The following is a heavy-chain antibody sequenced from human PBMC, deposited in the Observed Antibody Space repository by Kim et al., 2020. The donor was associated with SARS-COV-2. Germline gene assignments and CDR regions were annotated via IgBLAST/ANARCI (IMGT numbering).Heavy chain of an antibody. CDR1: GYSFTTYA. J-gene: IGHJ5*02. CDR3: ARDLSYDYLWGSDGYPFDH. CDR2: INTNTGNP. D-gene: IGHD3-16*01. V-gene: IGHV7-4-1*02. Sequence: SVKVSCKASGYSFTTYAMNWVRQAPGQGLEWMGWINTNTGNPAYAQGFTGRFVFSLDTSVSTAYLQISSLKAEDTAVYYCARDLSYDYLWGSDGYPFDHWGQGTLVTVSS.